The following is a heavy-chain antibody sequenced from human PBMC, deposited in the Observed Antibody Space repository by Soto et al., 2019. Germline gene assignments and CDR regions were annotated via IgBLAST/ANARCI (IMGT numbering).Heavy chain of an antibody. Sequence: TSETLSLTCTVSGGSISSYYWSWIRQPPGKGLEWIGYIYYSGSTNYNPSLKSRVTISVDTSKNQFSLKLSSVTAADTAAYYCASSFQEDQRGSLDYWGQGTLVTVSS. D-gene: IGHD3-16*02. J-gene: IGHJ4*02. CDR2: IYYSGST. CDR1: GGSISSYY. CDR3: ASSFQEDQRGSLDY. V-gene: IGHV4-59*01.